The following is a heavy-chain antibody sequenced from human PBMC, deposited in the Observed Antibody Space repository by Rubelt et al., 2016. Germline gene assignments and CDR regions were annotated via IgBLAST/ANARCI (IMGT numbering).Heavy chain of an antibody. CDR2: IRYDGSNT. D-gene: IGHD2-21*02. J-gene: IGHJ4*02. CDR3: AKGGNVVVTARLYYFDY. Sequence: QVQLVESGGGVVQPGRSLRLSCAASGFTFSSYGMHWVRQAPGKGLEWVAFIRYDGSNTYYADSVKVRFTIARDNSKNTLYLQMNSLRAEDTAVYYCAKGGNVVVTARLYYFDYWGQGTLVTVSS. V-gene: IGHV3-30*02. CDR1: GFTFSSYG.